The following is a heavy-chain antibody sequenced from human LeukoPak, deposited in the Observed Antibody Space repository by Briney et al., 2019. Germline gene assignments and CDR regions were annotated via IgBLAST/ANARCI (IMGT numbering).Heavy chain of an antibody. J-gene: IGHJ5*02. D-gene: IGHD3-16*02. CDR1: GGSISSYY. CDR2: IYYSGST. CDR3: ARVYDYVWGSYRNNWFDP. V-gene: IGHV4-59*01. Sequence: PSETLSLTCTVSGGSISSYYWSWIRQPPGKGLEWIGYIYYSGSTNYNPSLKSRVTISVDTSKNQFSLKLSSVTAADTAVYYCARVYDYVWGSYRNNWFDPWGQGTLVTVSS.